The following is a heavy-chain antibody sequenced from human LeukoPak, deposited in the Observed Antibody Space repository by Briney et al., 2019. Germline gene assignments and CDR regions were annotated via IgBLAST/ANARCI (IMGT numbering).Heavy chain of an antibody. CDR3: AGATKWLAHDF. V-gene: IGHV1-18*01. CDR1: GYTLSSYG. CDR2: ISAYNGNT. J-gene: IGHJ4*02. D-gene: IGHD6-19*01. Sequence: ASLKLSCKASGYTLSSYGIGCVRHAPGQGLEWMGWISAYNGNTNYAQKLQGRVTMTTDTSTSTAYMELRSLRSDDTAVYYCAGATKWLAHDFWGQGTLVTVSS.